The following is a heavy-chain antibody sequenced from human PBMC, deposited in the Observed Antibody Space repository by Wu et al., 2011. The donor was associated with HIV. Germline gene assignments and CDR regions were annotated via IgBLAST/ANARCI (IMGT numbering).Heavy chain of an antibody. CDR3: ARGLDYYDSSGYYGEPRFYYYYMDV. D-gene: IGHD3-22*01. J-gene: IGHJ6*03. CDR1: GGTFSSYA. V-gene: IGHV1-69*14. CDR2: IIPIFGTA. Sequence: QVQLVQSGAEVKKPGSSVKVSCKAPGGTFSSYAISWVRQAPGQGLEWMGGIIPIFGTANYAQKFQGRVTITADKSTSTAYMELSSLRSEDTAVYYCARGLDYYDSSGYYGEPRFYYYYMDVWGKGTTVTVSS.